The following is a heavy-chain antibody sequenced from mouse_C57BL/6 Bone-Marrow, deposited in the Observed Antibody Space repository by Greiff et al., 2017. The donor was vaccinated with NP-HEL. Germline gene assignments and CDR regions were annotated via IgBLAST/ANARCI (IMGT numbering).Heavy chain of an antibody. CDR1: GFTFSSYA. J-gene: IGHJ4*01. CDR3: ARETTVVDYYAMDY. CDR2: ICDGGSYT. D-gene: IGHD1-1*01. V-gene: IGHV5-4*01. Sequence: EVHLVESGGGLVKPGGSLKLSCAASGFTFSSYAMSWVRQTPEKRLEWVATICDGGSYTYYPDNVKGRFTISRDNAKNNLYLQMSHLKSEDTAMYYCARETTVVDYYAMDYWGQGTSVTVSS.